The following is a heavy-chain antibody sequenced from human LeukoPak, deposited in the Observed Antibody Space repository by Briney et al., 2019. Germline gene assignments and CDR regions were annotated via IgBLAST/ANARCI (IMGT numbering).Heavy chain of an antibody. CDR1: GYTFTGYY. CDR2: INPNSGGT. Sequence: GASVKVSCKASGYTFTGYYMHWVRQAPGQGLEGMGWINPNSGGTNYAQKFQGRVTMTRDTSISTAYMELSRLRSDDTAVYYCARSATMVRGVIIPYYYYMDVWGKGTTVTVSS. J-gene: IGHJ6*03. V-gene: IGHV1-2*02. D-gene: IGHD3-10*01. CDR3: ARSATMVRGVIIPYYYYMDV.